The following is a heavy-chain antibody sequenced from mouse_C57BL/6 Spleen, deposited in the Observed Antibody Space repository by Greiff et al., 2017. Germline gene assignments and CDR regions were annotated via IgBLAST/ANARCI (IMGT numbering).Heavy chain of an antibody. CDR3: TTGGYYYY. V-gene: IGHV14-4*01. CDR2: IDPENGDT. D-gene: IGHD2-3*01. Sequence: EVQLQESGAELVRPGASVKLSCTASGFNIKDDYMHWVKQRPEQGLEWIGWIDPENGDTEYASKFQGKATITADTSSNTAYLQLSSLTSEDTAVYYCTTGGYYYYWGQGTTLTVSS. CDR1: GFNIKDDY. J-gene: IGHJ2*01.